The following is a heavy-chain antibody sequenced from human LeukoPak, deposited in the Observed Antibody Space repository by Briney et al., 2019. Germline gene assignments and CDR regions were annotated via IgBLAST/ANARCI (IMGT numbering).Heavy chain of an antibody. D-gene: IGHD4-17*01. CDR1: GFTFSSYG. J-gene: IGHJ5*02. Sequence: PGGSLRLSCAASGFTFSSYGMHWVRQAPGKGLEWVAFIRYDGSNKNYADSVKGRFTISRDNSKNTMYLQMNSLRGEDTAVYFCAKDSREDYGDYHNWFDPWGQGTLVTVSS. CDR3: AKDSREDYGDYHNWFDP. V-gene: IGHV3-30*02. CDR2: IRYDGSNK.